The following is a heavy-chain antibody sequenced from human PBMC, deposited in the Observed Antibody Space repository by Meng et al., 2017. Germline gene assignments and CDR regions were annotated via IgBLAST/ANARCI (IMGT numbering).Heavy chain of an antibody. Sequence: GESLKTSCAASGFTFSSHAMSRVRQAPGKGLEWVSAISGSGGSTYYADSVKGRFTISRDNSKNTLYLQMNSLRTEDTAIYYCANLAGLWFEELSHNDAFDIWGQGTMVTVSS. J-gene: IGHJ3*02. CDR1: GFTFSSHA. CDR3: ANLAGLWFEELSHNDAFDI. D-gene: IGHD3-10*01. V-gene: IGHV3-23*01. CDR2: ISGSGGST.